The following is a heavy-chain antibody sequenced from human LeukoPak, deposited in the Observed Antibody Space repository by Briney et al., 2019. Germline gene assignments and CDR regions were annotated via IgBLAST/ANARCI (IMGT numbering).Heavy chain of an antibody. CDR3: ARRSGGAAEYFDY. J-gene: IGHJ4*02. CDR2: IYYSGST. CDR1: GGSISSSSYY. V-gene: IGHV4-39*01. Sequence: SETLSLTCTVSGGSISSSSYYWGWIRQPPGKGLEWIGSIYYSGSTYYNPSLKSRVTISVDTSKNQFSLKLSSVTAAGTAVYYCARRSGGAAEYFDYWGQGTLVTVSS. D-gene: IGHD1-26*01.